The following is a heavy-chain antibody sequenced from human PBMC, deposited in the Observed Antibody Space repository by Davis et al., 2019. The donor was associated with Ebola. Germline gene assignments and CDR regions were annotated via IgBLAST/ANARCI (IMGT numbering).Heavy chain of an antibody. CDR1: GFTFSDYY. V-gene: IGHV3-11*06. Sequence: GESLKISCAASGFTFSDYYMSWIRQAPGKGLEWVSYISSSSSYTNYADSVKGRFTISRDNAKNSLYLQMNSLRAEDTAVYYCATFLGGVMGPIDYWGQGTLVTVSS. J-gene: IGHJ4*02. CDR2: ISSSSSYT. D-gene: IGHD3-16*01. CDR3: ATFLGGVMGPIDY.